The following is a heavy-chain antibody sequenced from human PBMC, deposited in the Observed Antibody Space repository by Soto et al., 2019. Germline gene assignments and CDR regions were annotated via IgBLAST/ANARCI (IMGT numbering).Heavy chain of an antibody. J-gene: IGHJ6*02. Sequence: PGGSLRLSCAASGFTFSSCAMSWVRQAPGKGLEWVSAISGSGGSTYYADSVKGRFTISRDNSKNTLYLQMNSLRAEDTAVYYCASAAREYYYYGMDVWGQGTTVTVSS. V-gene: IGHV3-23*01. CDR1: GFTFSSCA. CDR3: ASAAREYYYYGMDV. CDR2: ISGSGGST.